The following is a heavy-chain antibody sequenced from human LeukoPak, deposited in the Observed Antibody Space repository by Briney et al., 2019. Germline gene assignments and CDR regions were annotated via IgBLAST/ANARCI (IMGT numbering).Heavy chain of an antibody. CDR1: GFTFSYYG. V-gene: IGHV3-33*08. CDR3: ARDYDSSGYYYLYYYYGMDV. Sequence: GGSLRLSCAASGFTFSYYGMHWVRQAPGKGLEWVAVIWYDGSNKYYADSVKGRFTISRDNSKNTLYLQVNSLRAEDTAVYYCARDYDSSGYYYLYYYYGMDVWGQGTTVTVSS. CDR2: IWYDGSNK. D-gene: IGHD3-22*01. J-gene: IGHJ6*02.